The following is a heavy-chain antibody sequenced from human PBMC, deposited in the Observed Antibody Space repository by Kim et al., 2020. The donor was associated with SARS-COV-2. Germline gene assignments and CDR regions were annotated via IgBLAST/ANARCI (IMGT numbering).Heavy chain of an antibody. CDR3: ASIGYGEMEFDY. J-gene: IGHJ4*02. V-gene: IGHV4-59*01. Sequence: YNPDLKSRVTISVDTSKSQFALKLSSVTAADTAVYYCASIGYGEMEFDYWGQGTLVTVSS. D-gene: IGHD5-12*01.